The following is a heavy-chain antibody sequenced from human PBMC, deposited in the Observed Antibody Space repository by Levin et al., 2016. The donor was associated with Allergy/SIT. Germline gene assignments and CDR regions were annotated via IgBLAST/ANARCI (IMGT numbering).Heavy chain of an antibody. J-gene: IGHJ4*02. CDR1: GFTFSTSW. Sequence: GESLKISCAASGFTFSTSWMHWVRQTPGKGLVWVSRINSDGSSTSYADSVRGRFTISRDNAKNTLYLQMNSLRAEDTAVYYCARGVGGLWGQGTLVTVSS. CDR2: INSDGSST. V-gene: IGHV3-74*01. D-gene: IGHD3-10*01. CDR3: ARGVGGL.